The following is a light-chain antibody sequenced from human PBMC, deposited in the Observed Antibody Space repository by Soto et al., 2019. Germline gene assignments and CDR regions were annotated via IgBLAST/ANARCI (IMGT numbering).Light chain of an antibody. V-gene: IGKV3-15*01. Sequence: VMTQSPATLYVSPGERAILSCRASQSIARNLAWYQQKPGQAPRLLIYDASTRATGVPARFSGSGSGTEFTLTISSLQSGDFAIYYCQQYNSWPSFGQGTILEIK. J-gene: IGKJ2*01. CDR3: QQYNSWPS. CDR2: DAS. CDR1: QSIARN.